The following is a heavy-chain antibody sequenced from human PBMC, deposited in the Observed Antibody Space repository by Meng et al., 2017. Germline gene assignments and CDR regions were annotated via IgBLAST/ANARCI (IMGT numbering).Heavy chain of an antibody. D-gene: IGHD2-15*01. J-gene: IGHJ5*02. CDR1: GGHFSSYA. CDR2: IIPIFGTA. CDR3: ARSTPCSGGSCYSLDWFDP. Sequence: LVPHGAEVKKPAALVMVSSKASGGHFSSYAISWVRQAPGQGLEWMGGIIPIFGTANYAQKFQGRVTITADKSTSTAYMELSSLRSEDTAVYYCARSTPCSGGSCYSLDWFDPWGQGTLVTVSS. V-gene: IGHV1-69*06.